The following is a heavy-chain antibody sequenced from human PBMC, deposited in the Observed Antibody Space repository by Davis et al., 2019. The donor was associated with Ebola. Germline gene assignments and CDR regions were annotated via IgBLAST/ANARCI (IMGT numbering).Heavy chain of an antibody. CDR2: IRSKAYGGKP. V-gene: IGHV3-49*04. D-gene: IGHD6-6*01. J-gene: IGHJ6*02. CDR1: GFNFNNYD. CDR3: SRDLKQRPPSYYNGMDV. Sequence: GGSLRLSCAASGFNFNNYDMSWVRQAPGKGLEWVGFIRSKAYGGKPAYAASVKGRCTISRDDSKAIAYLQLDSLKTEDTAVYYCSRDLKQRPPSYYNGMDVWGQGTTVTVSS.